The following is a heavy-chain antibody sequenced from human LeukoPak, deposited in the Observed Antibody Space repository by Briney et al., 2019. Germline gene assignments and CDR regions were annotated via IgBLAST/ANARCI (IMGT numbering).Heavy chain of an antibody. CDR3: ATLVRVDTPAY. V-gene: IGHV5-51*01. Sequence: GESLKTSCKGSGYSFTNYWIGWVRQMPGKGLEWMGIIYPGDSDTRYSPSFQGQVTISADKSISTAYLQWSSLKASDTAMYYCATLVRVDTPAYWGQGTLVTVSS. D-gene: IGHD5-18*01. CDR1: GYSFTNYW. CDR2: IYPGDSDT. J-gene: IGHJ4*02.